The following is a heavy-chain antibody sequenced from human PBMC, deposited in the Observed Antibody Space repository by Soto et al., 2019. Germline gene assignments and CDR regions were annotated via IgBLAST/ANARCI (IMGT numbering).Heavy chain of an antibody. CDR2: ISAYNGNT. J-gene: IGHJ5*02. CDR1: GYTFTSYG. Sequence: ASVKVSCKASGYTFTSYGSSWVRQAPGQGLEWMGWISAYNGNTNYAQKLQGRVTMTTDTSTSTAYMELRSLRSDDTAVYYCARGIPYYYGSGIDLENWFDPWGQGTLVTVSS. D-gene: IGHD3-10*01. V-gene: IGHV1-18*04. CDR3: ARGIPYYYGSGIDLENWFDP.